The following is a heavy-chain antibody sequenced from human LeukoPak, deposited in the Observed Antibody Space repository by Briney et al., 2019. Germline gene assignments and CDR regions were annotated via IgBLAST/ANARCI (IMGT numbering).Heavy chain of an antibody. Sequence: SETLSLTCAVYGGSFSGYYWSWIRLPPGKGLEWIGEINHSGSTNYNPSLKSRVTISVDTSKNQFSLKLSSVTAADTAVYYCATRIGNSSSWTLYYFDYWGQGTLVTVSS. CDR2: INHSGST. CDR1: GGSFSGYY. D-gene: IGHD6-13*01. CDR3: ATRIGNSSSWTLYYFDY. V-gene: IGHV4-34*01. J-gene: IGHJ4*02.